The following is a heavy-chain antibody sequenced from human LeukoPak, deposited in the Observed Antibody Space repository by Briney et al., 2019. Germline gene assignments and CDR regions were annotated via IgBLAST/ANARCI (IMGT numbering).Heavy chain of an antibody. V-gene: IGHV3-74*01. CDR1: GFTFSSYW. Sequence: GGSLRLSCAASGFTFSSYWMHWVRHAPGKGLVWVSRINSDGSTTNYADSVKGRFTISRVNAKNTLYLQMNSLRAEDTAVYYCARRSSGSPPYYFDYWGQGTLVTVSS. CDR2: INSDGSTT. CDR3: ARRSSGSPPYYFDY. J-gene: IGHJ4*02. D-gene: IGHD1-26*01.